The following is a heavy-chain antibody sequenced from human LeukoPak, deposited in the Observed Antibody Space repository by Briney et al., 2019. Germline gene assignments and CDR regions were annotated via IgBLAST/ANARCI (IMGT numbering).Heavy chain of an antibody. J-gene: IGHJ4*02. D-gene: IGHD6-13*01. V-gene: IGHV4-39*02. CDR2: IYYSGST. CDR3: ARDGHGYSSSWPYFDY. Sequence: PSETLSLTCTVSGGSISSSSYYWGWLRQPPGKGLEWIGSIYYSGSTYYNPSLKSRVTISVDTSKNQFSLKLSSVTAADTAVYYCARDGHGYSSSWPYFDYWGQGTLVTVSS. CDR1: GGSISSSSYY.